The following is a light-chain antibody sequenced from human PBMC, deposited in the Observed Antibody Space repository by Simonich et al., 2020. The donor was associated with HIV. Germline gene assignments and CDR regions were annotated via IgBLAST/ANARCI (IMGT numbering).Light chain of an antibody. V-gene: IGKV3-15*01. CDR2: GAS. CDR1: QSISSS. CDR3: QQYDNWPPWT. J-gene: IGKJ1*01. Sequence: EIVMTQSPATLSVSPGERATLPCTASQSISSSLAWYQQKPGQAPRLLIYGASTRATGIPSRFSGSGSGTEFTLTIGNMQSEDFAVYYCQQYDNWPPWTFGQGTKVEIK.